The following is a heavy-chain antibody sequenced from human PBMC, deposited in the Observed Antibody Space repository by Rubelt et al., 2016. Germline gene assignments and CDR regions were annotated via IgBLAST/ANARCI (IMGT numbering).Heavy chain of an antibody. CDR1: GGSFSGYY. CDR3: ARHMGVIAARPDYYGMDV. V-gene: IGHV4-34*01. D-gene: IGHD6-6*01. Sequence: QVQLQQWGAGLLKPSETLSLTCAVYGGSFSGYYWSWIRQPPGKGLEWIGEINHSGSTNYNPSLKSGVILSVDTSKNQFSLKRSSVTAADTAVYYCARHMGVIAARPDYYGMDVWGQGTTVTVSS. J-gene: IGHJ6*02. CDR2: INHSGST.